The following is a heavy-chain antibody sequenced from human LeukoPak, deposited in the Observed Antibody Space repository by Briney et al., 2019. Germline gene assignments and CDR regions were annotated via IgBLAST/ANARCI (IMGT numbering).Heavy chain of an antibody. Sequence: GGSLRLFCVASGFTFSSYSMNWVRQAPGKGLKWVSSISSSSTYIYYADSVKGRFTISRDNAKNSLYLQMNSLRAEDTAVYYCARDVSRRVVPGADFVYWGQGTLVTVSS. CDR3: ARDVSRRVVPGADFVY. CDR2: ISSSSTYI. V-gene: IGHV3-21*01. D-gene: IGHD2-2*01. J-gene: IGHJ4*02. CDR1: GFTFSSYS.